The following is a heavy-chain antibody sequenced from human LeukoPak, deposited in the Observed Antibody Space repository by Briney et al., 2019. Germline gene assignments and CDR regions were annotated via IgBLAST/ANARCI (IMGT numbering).Heavy chain of an antibody. CDR2: IYYSGGT. D-gene: IGHD3-10*01. J-gene: IGHJ6*02. V-gene: IGHV4-59*01. CDR1: GGSITSYY. Sequence: SETLSLTCTVSGGSITSYYWSWVRQVPGKGLEWIGYIYYSGGTNYNPSLQSRLTISVDTSKNQFSLRLSSVTAADTAVYYCAKKNSGGYYPMDVWGQGTTVTVSS. CDR3: AKKNSGGYYPMDV.